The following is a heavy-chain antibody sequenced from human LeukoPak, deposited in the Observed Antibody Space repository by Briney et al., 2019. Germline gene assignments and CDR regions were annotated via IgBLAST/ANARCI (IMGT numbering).Heavy chain of an antibody. CDR3: ARDPGGSTPEWFDP. J-gene: IGHJ5*02. CDR2: INAGNGNT. Sequence: GASVKVSCKASGYTFTSYAMHWVRQAPGQRLEWMGWINAGNGNTKYSQKFQGRVTITRDTSASTAYMELSSLRSEDTAVYYCARDPGGSTPEWFDPWGQGTLVTVSS. CDR1: GYTFTSYA. V-gene: IGHV1-3*01.